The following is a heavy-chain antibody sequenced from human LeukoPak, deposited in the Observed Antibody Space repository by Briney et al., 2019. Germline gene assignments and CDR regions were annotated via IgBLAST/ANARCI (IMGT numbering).Heavy chain of an antibody. V-gene: IGHV4-61*02. J-gene: IGHJ4*02. CDR3: ARADGPLVVDY. D-gene: IGHD6-6*01. CDR2: INTSGST. Sequence: TLSLTCTVSGYSISSGCYWGWVRQPAGEGLEWIGRINTSGSTNYNPSLKSRVTISVDTSKNQFSLKLSSLTAADTAVYYCARADGPLVVDYWGQGTLVTVSS. CDR1: GYSISSGCY.